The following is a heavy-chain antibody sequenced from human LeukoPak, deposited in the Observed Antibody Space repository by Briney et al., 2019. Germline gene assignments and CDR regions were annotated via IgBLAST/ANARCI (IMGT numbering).Heavy chain of an antibody. CDR3: ARCSTPHWIFDAFDI. CDR1: GYTFSGHS. CDR2: INPNSGGT. V-gene: IGHV1-2*02. J-gene: IGHJ3*02. Sequence: ASVKVSCKASGYTFSGHSMHWVRQAPVHKPEWMGWINPNSGGTNYAQKFQGRVTMTRDTSISTAYMELSGLRSDDTAVYYCARCSTPHWIFDAFDIWGQGTMVTVSS. D-gene: IGHD1-1*01.